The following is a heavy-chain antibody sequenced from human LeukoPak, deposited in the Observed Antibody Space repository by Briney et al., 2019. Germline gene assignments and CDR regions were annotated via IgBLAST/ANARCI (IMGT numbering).Heavy chain of an antibody. J-gene: IGHJ6*03. Sequence: GGSLRLSCAASGFTFSDYGMTWVRQAPGKGLEWVSTISGSGGRTYYADSVRGRFTISRDNSKKTLYLQMNSLRAEDTAVYFCAKGSKAVLFTRDRCMDVWGKGTTVTISS. CDR3: AKGSKAVLFTRDRCMDV. CDR1: GFTFSDYG. D-gene: IGHD6-19*01. CDR2: ISGSGGRT. V-gene: IGHV3-23*01.